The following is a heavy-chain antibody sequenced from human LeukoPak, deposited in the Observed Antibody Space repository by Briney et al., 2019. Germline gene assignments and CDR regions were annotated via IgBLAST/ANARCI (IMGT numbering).Heavy chain of an antibody. CDR2: IYYSGST. CDR1: GGSISSSSYY. Sequence: PSETLSLTCTVSGGSISSSSYYWGWIRQPPGKGLEWIGSIYYSGSTYYNPSLKSRVTMSVDTSKNQFSLKLSSVTAADTAVYYCARATSSYFYYMDVWGKGATVTISS. CDR3: ARATSSYFYYMDV. D-gene: IGHD5-12*01. J-gene: IGHJ6*03. V-gene: IGHV4-39*07.